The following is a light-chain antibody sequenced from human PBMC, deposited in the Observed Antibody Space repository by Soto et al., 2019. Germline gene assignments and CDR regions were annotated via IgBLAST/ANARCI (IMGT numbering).Light chain of an antibody. V-gene: IGKV3-20*01. CDR1: QSVRSNY. J-gene: IGKJ4*01. Sequence: EIVLTQSPGTLSLSPGERATLSCRASQSVRSNYLAWYQQIPGQAPRLLVYGASSRATGIPDRFSGSGSGTDVTLTIRRLEPEDFAVYYCQQYGNSSFTFGGGTKVEIK. CDR2: GAS. CDR3: QQYGNSSFT.